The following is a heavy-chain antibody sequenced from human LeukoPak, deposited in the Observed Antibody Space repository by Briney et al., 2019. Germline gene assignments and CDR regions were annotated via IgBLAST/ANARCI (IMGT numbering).Heavy chain of an antibody. J-gene: IGHJ6*02. CDR1: GGSIRSYY. CDR3: ASGKLTSIAAPYYYYYGMDV. CDR2: IYYSGST. Sequence: PSETLSLTCTVSGGSIRSYYGSWIPQPPGKGREWGGYIYYSGSTNYNPSLKSRVTISVDTSKNQFSMKLSSVTAADTAVYYCASGKLTSIAAPYYYYYGMDVWGQGTTVTVSS. V-gene: IGHV4-59*01. D-gene: IGHD6-6*01.